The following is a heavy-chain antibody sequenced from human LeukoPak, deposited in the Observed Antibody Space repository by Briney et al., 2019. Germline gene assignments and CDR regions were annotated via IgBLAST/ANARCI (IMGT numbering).Heavy chain of an antibody. CDR3: ARDRVYSSSWHHYFDY. CDR2: ISSSSSYI. CDR1: GFTFSSYS. V-gene: IGHV3-21*01. D-gene: IGHD6-13*01. Sequence: PGGSLRLSCAASGFTFSSYSMNWVRQAPGKGLEWVSSISSSSSYIYYADSVKGRFTISRDNAKNSLYLQMNSLRAEDTAVYYCARDRVYSSSWHHYFDYWGQGTLVTVSS. J-gene: IGHJ4*02.